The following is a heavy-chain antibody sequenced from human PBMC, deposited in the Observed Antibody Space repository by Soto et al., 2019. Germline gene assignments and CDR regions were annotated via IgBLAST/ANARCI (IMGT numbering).Heavy chain of an antibody. CDR2: IFYSGST. CDR1: GGSISNYY. V-gene: IGHV4-59*01. Sequence: QVHLQESGPRLVKPSETLSLTCTVSGGSISNYYWSWIRQPPGRGLEWIGHIFYSGSTNYNPALNSRVTISVDTSKSQFSLKPSSVTAADTAVYYCAKDSGYNYGSFRWFDPWGQGTLVTVSS. CDR3: AKDSGYNYGSFRWFDP. J-gene: IGHJ5*02. D-gene: IGHD5-18*01.